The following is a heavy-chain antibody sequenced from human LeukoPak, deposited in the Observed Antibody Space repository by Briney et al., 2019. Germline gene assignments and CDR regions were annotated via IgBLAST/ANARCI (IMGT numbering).Heavy chain of an antibody. CDR1: GGSISSSSYY. Sequence: SSETLSLTCTVSGGSISSSSYYWGWIRQPPGKGLEWIGSIYYSGSTYYNPSLKSRVTISVDTSKNQFSLKLSSVTAADTAVYYCARRLTRYYDFWSGYWGNSYYYYGMDVWGQGTTVTVSS. CDR2: IYYSGST. D-gene: IGHD3-3*01. V-gene: IGHV4-39*01. J-gene: IGHJ6*02. CDR3: ARRLTRYYDFWSGYWGNSYYYYGMDV.